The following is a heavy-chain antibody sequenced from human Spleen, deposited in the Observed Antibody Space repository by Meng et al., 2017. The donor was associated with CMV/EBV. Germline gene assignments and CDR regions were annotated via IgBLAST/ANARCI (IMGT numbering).Heavy chain of an antibody. Sequence: AASAFTFSSYTMAWVRQAPGKGLEWVSLFYNGGASTFYADSVKGRFTISRDNSKDTLYLQMNNLRAEDTAVYYCVRDVGYSYGYFDSWGQGTLVTVSS. V-gene: IGHV3-23*03. J-gene: IGHJ4*02. D-gene: IGHD5-18*01. CDR3: VRDVGYSYGYFDS. CDR1: AFTFSSYT. CDR2: FYNGGAST.